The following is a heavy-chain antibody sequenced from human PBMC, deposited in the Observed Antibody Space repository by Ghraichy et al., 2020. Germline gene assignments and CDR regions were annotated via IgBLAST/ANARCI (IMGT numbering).Heavy chain of an antibody. J-gene: IGHJ4*02. V-gene: IGHV3-48*01. CDR2: ITGSSSTT. Sequence: GGSLRLSCAASGFTFSSFSMDWVRQAPGKGLEWVSYITGSSSTTYYADSVKGRFTISRDNAKSSLYLRMHSLRAEDTAVYYCARGFLGGFGDVFDYWGQGTLVTVSS. CDR1: GFTFSSFS. CDR3: ARGFLGGFGDVFDY. D-gene: IGHD3-10*01.